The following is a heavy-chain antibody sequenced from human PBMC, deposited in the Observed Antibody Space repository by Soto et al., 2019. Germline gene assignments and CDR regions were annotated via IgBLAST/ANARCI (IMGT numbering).Heavy chain of an antibody. CDR2: IKQDGSEK. Sequence: EVQLVESGGGLVQPGGSLRLSCAASGFTFSSYWMSWVRQAPGKGLEWVANIKQDGSEKYYVDSVKGRFTISRDNAKNSLYLQMNSLRAEDTAVYYCARGEYSSSPDVQGWWFDPWGQGTLVTVSS. V-gene: IGHV3-7*01. D-gene: IGHD6-6*01. CDR1: GFTFSSYW. J-gene: IGHJ5*02. CDR3: ARGEYSSSPDVQGWWFDP.